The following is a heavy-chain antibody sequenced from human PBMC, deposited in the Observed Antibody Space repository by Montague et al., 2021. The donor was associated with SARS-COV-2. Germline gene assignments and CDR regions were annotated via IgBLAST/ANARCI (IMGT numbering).Heavy chain of an antibody. Sequence: SETLSLTCTVSGGSISSYYYYWIRLPPGTGLELIWFICFCGSTNSNPSLTIRITISVDTSTNQFSLKLSPVTAADTAVYYCARHALGYVDWLNEGYFDYWGQGTLVTVSS. CDR1: GGSISSYY. CDR2: ICFCGST. J-gene: IGHJ4*02. D-gene: IGHD3-9*01. CDR3: ARHALGYVDWLNEGYFDY. V-gene: IGHV4-59*08.